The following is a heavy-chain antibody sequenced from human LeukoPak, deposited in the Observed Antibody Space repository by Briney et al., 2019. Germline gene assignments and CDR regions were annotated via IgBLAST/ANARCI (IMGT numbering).Heavy chain of an antibody. Sequence: GGSLRLSCAASGFTFSSYSMNWVRQAPGKGLEWVSSISSSSSYIYYADSVEGRFTISRDNAKNSLYLQMNSLRAEDTAVYYCARDYYGSGNYFDYWGQGTLVTVSS. CDR2: ISSSSSYI. V-gene: IGHV3-21*01. D-gene: IGHD3-10*01. CDR1: GFTFSSYS. J-gene: IGHJ4*02. CDR3: ARDYYGSGNYFDY.